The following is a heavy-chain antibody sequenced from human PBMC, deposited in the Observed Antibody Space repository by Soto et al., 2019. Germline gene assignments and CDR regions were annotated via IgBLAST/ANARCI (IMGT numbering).Heavy chain of an antibody. D-gene: IGHD5-12*01. CDR2: IIPIFGTA. V-gene: IGHV1-69*13. CDR3: AREVRWDIVAFDY. CDR1: GGTFSSYA. Sequence: SVKVSCKASGGTFSSYAISWVRQAPGQGLEWMGGIIPIFGTANYAQKFQGRVTITADESTSTAYMELSSLRSEDTAVYYCAREVRWDIVAFDYWGQGTLVTVSS. J-gene: IGHJ4*02.